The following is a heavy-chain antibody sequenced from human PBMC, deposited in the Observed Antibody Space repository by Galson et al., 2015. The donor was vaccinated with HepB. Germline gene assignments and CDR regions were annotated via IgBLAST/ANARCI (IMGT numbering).Heavy chain of an antibody. CDR1: GGSISNNDDY. V-gene: IGHV4-39*01. CDR2: LHYTGST. CDR3: GASGDHGGEVSDY. D-gene: IGHD2-21*01. Sequence: ETLSLTCTVSGGSISNNDDYWGWIRQPPGKGLEWIGSLHYTGSTYHNPSLQSRVTLSADTSKNQFSLQLHSVTVADTAIYFCGASGDHGGEVSDYWGQGILVTVSS. J-gene: IGHJ4*02.